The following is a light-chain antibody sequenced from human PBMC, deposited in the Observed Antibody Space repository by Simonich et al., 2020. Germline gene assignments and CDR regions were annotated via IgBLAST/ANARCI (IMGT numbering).Light chain of an antibody. CDR3: QSYDSSNWV. Sequence: NFMLTQPHSVSESPGKTVTISCTRSSGSIASNYVQWYQQHPGSPPTTVIYEDNQRPSGGPDRFSGSIDSSSNSASLTISGLKTEDEADYYCQSYDSSNWVFGGGTKLTVL. CDR1: SGSIASNY. V-gene: IGLV6-57*01. J-gene: IGLJ3*02. CDR2: EDN.